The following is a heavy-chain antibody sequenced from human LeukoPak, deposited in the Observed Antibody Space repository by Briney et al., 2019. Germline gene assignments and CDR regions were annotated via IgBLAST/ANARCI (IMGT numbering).Heavy chain of an antibody. D-gene: IGHD1-26*01. CDR2: IYYSGST. V-gene: IGHV4-59*01. CDR3: GRQGYTASYYFVDY. J-gene: IGHJ4*02. CDR1: GGSISSYY. Sequence: PSETLSLTCTVSGGSISSYYWSWIRQPPGKGLEWIGYIYYSGSTNYNPSLKSRVTISVDTSKNQFSLKLSSVTAADTAVYYCGRQGYTASYYFVDYWSQGTLVTVSS.